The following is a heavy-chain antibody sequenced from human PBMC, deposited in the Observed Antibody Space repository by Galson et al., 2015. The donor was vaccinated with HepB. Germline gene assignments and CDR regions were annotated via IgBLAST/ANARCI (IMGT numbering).Heavy chain of an antibody. Sequence: SVKVSCKASGFTFTSFAMQWVRQARGQRLEWIGWIVVGSGNTNYAQKFQERVTITRDMSTSTAYMEPSSLRSEDTAVYYCAAGGKSVGGYFDYWGQGTLVTVSS. J-gene: IGHJ4*02. V-gene: IGHV1-58*02. CDR2: IVVGSGNT. CDR1: GFTFTSFA. CDR3: AAGGKSVGGYFDY. D-gene: IGHD3-16*01.